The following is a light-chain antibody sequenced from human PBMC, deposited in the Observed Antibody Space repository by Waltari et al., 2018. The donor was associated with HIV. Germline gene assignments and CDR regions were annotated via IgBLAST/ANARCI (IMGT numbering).Light chain of an antibody. J-gene: IGLJ2*01. CDR1: TSNIGSYY. CDR3: AAWDDSLSVV. Sequence: QSVLTQPPSASGTPGQRVTISCSGSTSNIGSYYVYWYQQLPGTAPKLLIYRYNQRPSGVPDRFSGSKSGTSASLAISGLRSEDEADYYCAAWDDSLSVVFGGGTKLTVL. CDR2: RYN. V-gene: IGLV1-47*01.